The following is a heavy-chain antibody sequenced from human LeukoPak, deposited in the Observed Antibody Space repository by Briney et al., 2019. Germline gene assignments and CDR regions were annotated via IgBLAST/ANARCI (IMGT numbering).Heavy chain of an antibody. V-gene: IGHV3-23*01. CDR1: GFTFSSYA. D-gene: IGHD3-22*01. Sequence: PGGSLRLSCAASGFTFSSYAMTWVRQAPGKGLEWVSGISASGGSTYYADSVKGHFTISRDNAKNSLYLQMNSLRAEDTAVYYCASLFYYDSSGYYSPDAFDIWGQGTMVTVSS. J-gene: IGHJ3*02. CDR3: ASLFYYDSSGYYSPDAFDI. CDR2: ISASGGST.